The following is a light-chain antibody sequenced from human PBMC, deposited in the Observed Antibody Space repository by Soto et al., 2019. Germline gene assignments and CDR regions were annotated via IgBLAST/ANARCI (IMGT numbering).Light chain of an antibody. CDR2: RSD. J-gene: IGLJ3*02. CDR3: AASDDSPNAWA. CDR1: SSNIGRNT. V-gene: IGLV1-44*01. Sequence: QSVLTQPPSASGTPGQRVTISCSGSSSNIGRNTVKWYRQLPGTAPTLLIGRSDQRPSEVPDRFSGSQSGTSASLAISALQSEDEADYICAASDDSPNAWAFGGGTKVTAL.